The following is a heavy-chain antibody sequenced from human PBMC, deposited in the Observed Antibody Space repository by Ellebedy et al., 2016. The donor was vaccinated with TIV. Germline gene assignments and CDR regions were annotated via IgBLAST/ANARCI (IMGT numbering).Heavy chain of an antibody. D-gene: IGHD6-19*01. Sequence: MPSETLSLTCTVSGGSISSYYWIWIRQPPGKGLEWIGDIFYSGSANYNASLKSRVTISVDTSKNQFSLKLRSVTAADTAVYYCARADSRPGGGWDLDYWGQGALVTVSS. CDR1: GGSISSYY. V-gene: IGHV4-59*01. J-gene: IGHJ4*02. CDR2: IFYSGSA. CDR3: ARADSRPGGGWDLDY.